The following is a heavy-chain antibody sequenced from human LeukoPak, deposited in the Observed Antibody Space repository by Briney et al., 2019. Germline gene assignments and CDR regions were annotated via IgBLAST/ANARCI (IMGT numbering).Heavy chain of an antibody. Sequence: SQTLSLTCAISGDSVSSNSAAWNWIRQSPSRGLEWLGRTYYRSKWYNDYAVSMKSRITINPDTSRDQFSLQLNSVTPEDTAVYYCAGDAGSGWSSSDYWGQGTLVTVSS. V-gene: IGHV6-1*01. CDR2: TYYRSKWYN. J-gene: IGHJ4*02. D-gene: IGHD6-19*01. CDR3: AGDAGSGWSSSDY. CDR1: GDSVSSNSAA.